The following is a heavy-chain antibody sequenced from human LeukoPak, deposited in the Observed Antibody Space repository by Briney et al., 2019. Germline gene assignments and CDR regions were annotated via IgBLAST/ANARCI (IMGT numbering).Heavy chain of an antibody. CDR1: GFTFSSYA. Sequence: GGSLRLSCAASGFTFSSYAMHWVRQAPGKGLEWVAVISYDGSNKYYADSVKGRFTISRDNSKNTLYLQMNSLRADDAAVYYCARETNYQYCFDFWCRGTLAPVSS. CDR2: ISYDGSNK. D-gene: IGHD1-7*01. CDR3: ARETNYQYCFDF. V-gene: IGHV3-30*04. J-gene: IGHJ4*02.